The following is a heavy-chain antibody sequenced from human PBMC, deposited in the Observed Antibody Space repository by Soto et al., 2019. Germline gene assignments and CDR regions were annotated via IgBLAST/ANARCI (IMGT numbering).Heavy chain of an antibody. CDR1: GFTFDDYG. J-gene: IGHJ5*02. Sequence: EVQLVESGGGVVRPGGSLRLSCAPSGFTFDDYGMSWVRQAPGKGLEWVSSINWNGGSTGYADSVKGRFTISRDNAKNSLDLQMISLRAEDTALYYCAGDRGYGLVNWCDPWGQGTLVTVSS. V-gene: IGHV3-20*04. D-gene: IGHD5-12*01. CDR3: AGDRGYGLVNWCDP. CDR2: INWNGGST.